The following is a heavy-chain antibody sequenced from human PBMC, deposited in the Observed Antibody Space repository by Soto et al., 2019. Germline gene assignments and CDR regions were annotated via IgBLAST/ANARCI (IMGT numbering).Heavy chain of an antibody. CDR3: ARGRSLYAWLSHYFDY. J-gene: IGHJ4*02. Sequence: SETLSLTCTVSGGSISSSSYYWGWIRQPPGKGLEWIGSIYYSGSTYYNPSLKSRVTISVDTSKNQFSLKLSSVTAADTAVYYCARGRSLYAWLSHYFDYWGQGTLVTVSS. CDR1: GGSISSSSYY. CDR2: IYYSGST. V-gene: IGHV4-39*01. D-gene: IGHD3-9*01.